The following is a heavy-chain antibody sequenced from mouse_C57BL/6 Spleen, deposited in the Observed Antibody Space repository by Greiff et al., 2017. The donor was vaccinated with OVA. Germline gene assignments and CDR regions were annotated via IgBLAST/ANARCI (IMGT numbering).Heavy chain of an antibody. D-gene: IGHD3-3*01. CDR3: ARAGDPYAMDY. CDR1: GFTFSDYY. J-gene: IGHJ4*01. Sequence: LQESGGGLVQPGGSLKLSCAASGFTFSDYYMYWVRQTPEKRLEWVAYISNGGGSTYYPDTVKGRFTISRDNAKNTLYLQLSRLKSEDTAMYYCARAGDPYAMDYWGQGTSVTVSS. CDR2: ISNGGGST. V-gene: IGHV5-12*01.